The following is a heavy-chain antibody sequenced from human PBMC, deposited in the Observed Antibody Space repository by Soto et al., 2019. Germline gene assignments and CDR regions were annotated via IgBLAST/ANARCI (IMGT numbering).Heavy chain of an antibody. CDR3: ARDRGGPPLRYYYGMDV. J-gene: IGHJ6*02. CDR1: GFTFSSYG. Sequence: GGSLRLSCAASGFTFSSYGMHWVRQAPGKGLEWVAVIWYDGSNKYYADSVKGRFTISRDNSKNTLYLQMNSLRAEDTAVYYCARDRGGPPLRYYYGMDVWGQGTTVTVSS. CDR2: IWYDGSNK. D-gene: IGHD2-15*01. V-gene: IGHV3-33*08.